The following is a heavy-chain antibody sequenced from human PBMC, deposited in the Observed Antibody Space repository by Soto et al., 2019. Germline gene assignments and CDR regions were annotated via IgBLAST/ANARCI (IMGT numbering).Heavy chain of an antibody. CDR2: IYYSGST. D-gene: IGHD3-3*01. J-gene: IGHJ5*02. Sequence: QVQLQESGPGLVKPSQTLSLTCTVSGGSISSGDYSWSWIRQHPGKGLEWIGYIYYSGSTYYNPSLTSRVTISVDTAKNQFSLKLSSVTAADTAVYYCARWWSGSRQGFDPWGQGTLVTVSS. CDR1: GGSISSGDYS. CDR3: ARWWSGSRQGFDP. V-gene: IGHV4-31*03.